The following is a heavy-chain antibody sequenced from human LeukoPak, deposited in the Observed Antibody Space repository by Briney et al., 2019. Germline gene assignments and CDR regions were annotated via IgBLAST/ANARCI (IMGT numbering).Heavy chain of an antibody. D-gene: IGHD1-26*01. J-gene: IGHJ3*02. CDR3: AKDTKWELPHDAFDI. CDR1: GFTFDDYA. Sequence: PGRSLRLSCAASGFTFDDYAMHWVRQAPGKGLEWVSGISWNSGSIGYADSVKGRFTISRDNAKNSLYLQMNSLRAEDTALYYCAKDTKWELPHDAFDIWGQGTMVTVSS. CDR2: ISWNSGSI. V-gene: IGHV3-9*01.